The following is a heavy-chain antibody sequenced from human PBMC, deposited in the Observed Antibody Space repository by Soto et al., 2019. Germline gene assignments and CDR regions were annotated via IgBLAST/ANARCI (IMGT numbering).Heavy chain of an antibody. Sequence: GGSLRLSCAASGFTFSSYAMSWVRQAPGKGLEWVSAISGSGGSTYYADSVKGRFTISRDNSKNTLYLQMNSLRAEDTAVYDCAKYRPYYYDSSGYFQHWGQGTLVTVSS. CDR2: ISGSGGST. CDR3: AKYRPYYYDSSGYFQH. J-gene: IGHJ1*01. CDR1: GFTFSSYA. V-gene: IGHV3-23*01. D-gene: IGHD3-22*01.